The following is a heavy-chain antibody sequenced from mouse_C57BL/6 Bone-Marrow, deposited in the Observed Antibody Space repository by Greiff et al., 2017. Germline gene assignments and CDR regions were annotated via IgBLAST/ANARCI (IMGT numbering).Heavy chain of an antibody. J-gene: IGHJ3*01. D-gene: IGHD3-2*02. CDR3: ARRLLPAWFAY. CDR2: ISSGGSYT. Sequence: EVKLVESGGGLVKPGGSLKLSCAASGFTFSSYGMSWVRQTPDKRLEWVATISSGGSYTYYPDSVKGRFTISRDNAKNTLYLQMSSLKSEDTAMYYCARRLLPAWFAYWGQGTLVTVSA. V-gene: IGHV5-6*03. CDR1: GFTFSSYG.